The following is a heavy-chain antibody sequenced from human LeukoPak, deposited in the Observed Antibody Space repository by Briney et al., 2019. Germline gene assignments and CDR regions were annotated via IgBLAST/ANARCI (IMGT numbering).Heavy chain of an antibody. CDR1: GASFTAYY. Sequence: PSETLSLTCTVNGASFTAYYWTWIRQSPGNGLEWIGEISHSGVTNYNPSLKSRVTISLDTSKNQFSLKLSSVSAADTAVYYCAAETKYCSGGTRYSYYFDSWGPGTLVTVSS. J-gene: IGHJ4*02. D-gene: IGHD2-15*01. CDR2: ISHSGVT. CDR3: AAETKYCSGGTRYSYYFDS. V-gene: IGHV4-34*01.